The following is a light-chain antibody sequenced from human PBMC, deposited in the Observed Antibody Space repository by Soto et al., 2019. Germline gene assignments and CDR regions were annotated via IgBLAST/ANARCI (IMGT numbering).Light chain of an antibody. V-gene: IGLV2-11*01. J-gene: IGLJ1*01. CDR2: DVI. CDR1: SSDVGGQNR. CDR3: CAYAGSYIFV. Sequence: QSALTQPRSVSGSPGQSVTISCTGTSSDVGGQNRVSWFQQFPGKVPKLVIYDVIKRPSGVPDRFSGSKSGNTASLTISGLQAEDEADYFCCAYAGSYIFVFGTGTKLTVL.